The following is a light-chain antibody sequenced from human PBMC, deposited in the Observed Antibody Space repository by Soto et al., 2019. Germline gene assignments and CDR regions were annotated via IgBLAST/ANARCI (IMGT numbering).Light chain of an antibody. CDR3: QQYKSYSRT. J-gene: IGKJ1*01. Sequence: DIQMTQSPSTLSASVGDTVTITCRASQSLSGWLAWFQQKPGKAPKLLISQTSHLERGVPSRFSGSGSETEFTLTISSLQPDDFASYYCQQYKSYSRTFGQGTRVEVK. CDR1: QSLSGW. V-gene: IGKV1-5*03. CDR2: QTS.